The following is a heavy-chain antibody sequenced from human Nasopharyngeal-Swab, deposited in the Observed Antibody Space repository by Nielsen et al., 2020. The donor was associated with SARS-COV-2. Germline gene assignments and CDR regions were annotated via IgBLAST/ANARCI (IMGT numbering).Heavy chain of an antibody. V-gene: IGHV1-3*01. CDR1: GYTFTSYS. CDR3: ARVVPRGAFDI. Sequence: ASVKVSCKASGYTFTSYSMHWVRQAPGQRLEWMGWINAGNGNTKYSQKFQGRVTITRDTSASTAYMELSSLRSEDTAVYYCARVVPRGAFDIWGQGTMVTVSS. J-gene: IGHJ3*02. D-gene: IGHD2-2*01. CDR2: INAGNGNT.